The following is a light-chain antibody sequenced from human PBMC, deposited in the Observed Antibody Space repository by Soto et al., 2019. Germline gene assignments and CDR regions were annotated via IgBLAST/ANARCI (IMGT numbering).Light chain of an antibody. V-gene: IGKV3-20*01. J-gene: IGKJ4*01. CDR3: QQYSSSLLT. CDR2: GAS. Sequence: EIVLTQSPGTLSLSPGERATLSCRASQSVSSSYLAWYQQNPGQTPRLLIYGASSRATGIPDRFSGSGSGTDFTLTISRLEPEDFAVYYCQQYSSSLLTFGGGTKVDIK. CDR1: QSVSSSY.